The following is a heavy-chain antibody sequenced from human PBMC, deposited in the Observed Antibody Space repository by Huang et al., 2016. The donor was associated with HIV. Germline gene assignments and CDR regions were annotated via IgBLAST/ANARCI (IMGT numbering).Heavy chain of an antibody. CDR2: IYYDANT. CDR1: EGSIISSNHY. V-gene: IGHV4-39*01. CDR3: TRVSEGYAYYYGMDV. Sequence: QLQLQESGPGLLKPSETLSLTCTASEGSIISSNHYWGWIRQTPGKGLEWIGWIYYDANTYYNPSLKSRVTMTVDTSKNQFSMNMRSVTAADTAVYYCTRVSEGYAYYYGMDVWGQGTTVTVSS. J-gene: IGHJ6*02. D-gene: IGHD3-16*01.